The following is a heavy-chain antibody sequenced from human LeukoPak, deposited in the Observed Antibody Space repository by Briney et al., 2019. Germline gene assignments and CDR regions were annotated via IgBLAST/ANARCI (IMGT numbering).Heavy chain of an antibody. V-gene: IGHV3-23*01. Sequence: PGGSLRLSCEASGFTFSAYAMTWVRQAPGKGLEWVSSIGSDNKPHYSESVKGRFAISRDNSKNTLYLQMNSLRAEDTAVYYCARDPSNIVVVVAATYYYGMDVWGQGTTVTVSS. CDR1: GFTFSAYA. CDR3: ARDPSNIVVVVAATYYYGMDV. D-gene: IGHD2-15*01. CDR2: IGSDNKP. J-gene: IGHJ6*02.